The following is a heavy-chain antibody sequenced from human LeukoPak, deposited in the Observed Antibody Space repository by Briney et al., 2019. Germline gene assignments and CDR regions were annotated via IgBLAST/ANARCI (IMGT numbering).Heavy chain of an antibody. CDR3: TRDWLARPDY. D-gene: IGHD3-9*01. CDR1: GGSISSGDYY. Sequence: SETLSLTCTVSGGSISSGDYYWSWIRQPPGKGLEWIGYIYYSGSTYYNPSLKSRVTISVDTSKNQFSLKLSSVTAVDTAVYYCTRDWLARPDYWGQGTLVTVSS. J-gene: IGHJ4*02. CDR2: IYYSGST. V-gene: IGHV4-30-4*08.